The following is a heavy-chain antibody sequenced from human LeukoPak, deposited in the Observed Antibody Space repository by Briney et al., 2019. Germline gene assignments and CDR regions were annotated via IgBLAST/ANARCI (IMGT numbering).Heavy chain of an antibody. Sequence: PSETLSLTCTVSGGSISSYYWSWIRQPPGKGLEWIGYIYYSGSTNYNPSLKSRVTISVDTSKNQFSLKLSSVTAADTAVYYRARERRDGYNRAVDYWGQGTLVTVSS. D-gene: IGHD5-24*01. CDR2: IYYSGST. CDR3: ARERRDGYNRAVDY. V-gene: IGHV4-59*01. CDR1: GGSISSYY. J-gene: IGHJ4*02.